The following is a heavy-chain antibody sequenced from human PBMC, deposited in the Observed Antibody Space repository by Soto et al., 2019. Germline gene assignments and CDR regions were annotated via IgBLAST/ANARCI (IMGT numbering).Heavy chain of an antibody. CDR1: GFTFSSYW. V-gene: IGHV3-74*01. Sequence: EVQLVESGGGLVQPGGSLRLSCAASGFTFSSYWMHWVRQAPGKGLVWVSRTNEDGSTINYADSVKGRFTISRDNAKNRFYVEMTGLRAGARVVYYCTRGIGGRGGYWGPGTLVTVSS. CDR3: TRGIGGRGGY. D-gene: IGHD3-16*01. CDR2: TNEDGSTI. J-gene: IGHJ4*02.